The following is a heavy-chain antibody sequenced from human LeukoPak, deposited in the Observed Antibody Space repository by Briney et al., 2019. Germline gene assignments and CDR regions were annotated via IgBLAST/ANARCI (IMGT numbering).Heavy chain of an antibody. V-gene: IGHV4-4*02. J-gene: IGHJ4*02. CDR2: IYHSGST. CDR1: GGSISSSNW. D-gene: IGHD2-2*01. Sequence: PSETLSLTCAVSGGSISSSNWWSWVRQPPGKGLEWIGSIYHSGSTYSNPSLKSRVTISVDTSKNQFSLKLSSVTAADTAVYYCARDIVVVPAAQDYWGQGTLVTVSS. CDR3: ARDIVVVPAAQDY.